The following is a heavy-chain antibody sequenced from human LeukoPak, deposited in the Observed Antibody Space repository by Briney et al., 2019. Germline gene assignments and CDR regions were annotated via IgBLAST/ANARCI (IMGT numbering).Heavy chain of an antibody. J-gene: IGHJ4*02. CDR3: ASGISSSWTVGRFDY. V-gene: IGHV1-69*06. CDR1: GGTFSSFA. D-gene: IGHD6-13*01. Sequence: SVKVSCKASGGTFSSFAISWVRQAPGQGLEWMGGIIPIFGTANYAQKFQGRVTITADKSTSTAYMELSSLRSEDTAVYYCASGISSSWTVGRFDYWGQGTLVTVSS. CDR2: IIPIFGTA.